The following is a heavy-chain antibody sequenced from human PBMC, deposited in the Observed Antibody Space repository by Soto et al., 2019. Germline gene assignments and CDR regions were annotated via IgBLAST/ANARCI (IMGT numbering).Heavy chain of an antibody. CDR1: GYSFTSYW. Sequence: PGESLKISCKGSGYSFTSYWISWVRQMPGKGLEWMGRIDPSDSYTSYSPSFQGHVTIPADKSISTAYLQWSSLKASDTAMYYCARRGYSVQYGMDVWGQGTTVTVSS. J-gene: IGHJ6*02. CDR2: IDPSDSYT. CDR3: ARRGYSVQYGMDV. D-gene: IGHD5-12*01. V-gene: IGHV5-10-1*01.